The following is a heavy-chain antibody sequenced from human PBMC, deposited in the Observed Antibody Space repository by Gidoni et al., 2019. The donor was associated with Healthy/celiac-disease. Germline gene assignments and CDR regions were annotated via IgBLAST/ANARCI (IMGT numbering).Heavy chain of an antibody. Sequence: EVQLVESGGGLIQPGGSLSLSCAASGFTASSNYMSWVRQAPGKGLEWVSVIYSGGSTYYADSVKGRFTISRDNSKNTLYLQMNSLRAEDTAVYYCARDSYIWGNDAFDIWGQGTMVTVSS. CDR1: GFTASSNY. CDR3: ARDSYIWGNDAFDI. J-gene: IGHJ3*02. CDR2: IYSGGST. D-gene: IGHD3-16*01. V-gene: IGHV3-53*01.